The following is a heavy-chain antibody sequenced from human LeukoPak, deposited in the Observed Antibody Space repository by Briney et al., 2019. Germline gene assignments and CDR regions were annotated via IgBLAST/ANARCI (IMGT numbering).Heavy chain of an antibody. CDR3: ARAMVDIVVVPAAIVAWFDP. J-gene: IGHJ5*02. V-gene: IGHV1-69*01. Sequence: SVKVSCKASGGTFSSYAISWVRQPPGQGLEWMGEIIPIFGTANYAQKYQGRVTITAGESTSTAYMELSSLRSEDTAVYYCARAMVDIVVVPAAIVAWFDPWGQGTLVTVSS. CDR2: IIPIFGTA. CDR1: GGTFSSYA. D-gene: IGHD2-2*02.